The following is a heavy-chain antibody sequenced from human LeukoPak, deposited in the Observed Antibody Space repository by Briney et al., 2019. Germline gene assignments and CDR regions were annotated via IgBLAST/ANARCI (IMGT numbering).Heavy chain of an antibody. V-gene: IGHV1-2*02. D-gene: IGHD6-13*01. CDR3: ARDAAAAGIDY. CDR1: GYTFTGYY. CDR2: INPNSGGT. Sequence: ASVTVSFKASGYTFTGYYMHWVRQAPGQGLEWMGWINPNSGGTNYAQKFQGRVTMSRDTSISTAYMELSRLRSDDTAVYYCARDAAAAGIDYWGQGTLVTVSS. J-gene: IGHJ4*02.